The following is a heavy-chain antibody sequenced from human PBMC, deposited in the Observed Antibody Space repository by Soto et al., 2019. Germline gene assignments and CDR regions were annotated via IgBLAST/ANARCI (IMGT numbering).Heavy chain of an antibody. V-gene: IGHV4-59*12. J-gene: IGHJ4*02. D-gene: IGHD3-22*01. CDR3: AREYSSGYKFFDH. CDR1: GGSISGYY. Sequence: QVQLQESGPGLVKPSETLSLTCTVSGGSISGYYWSWIRQPPGKGLEWIGYIYYSGSTSYNPSLRSRLTISLHTSKHQFSLRLNSVTAADTAVYYCAREYSSGYKFFDHWGQGTLVTVSS. CDR2: IYYSGST.